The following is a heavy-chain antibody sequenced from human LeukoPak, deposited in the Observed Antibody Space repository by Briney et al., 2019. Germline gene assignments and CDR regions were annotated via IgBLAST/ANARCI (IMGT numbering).Heavy chain of an antibody. CDR1: GGSLNIHSIC. D-gene: IGHD5-18*01. Sequence: SETLSLTCSVSGGSLNIHSICWGWIRQPPGLGLEWIATICSGPTTYYNPYLRSPVTLSADTSKNQLSLMMTSMTALDTAVYYSARLRGGVQLWENWGQGTRVTVSS. V-gene: IGHV4-39*01. CDR3: ARLRGGVQLWEN. J-gene: IGHJ4*02. CDR2: ICSGPTT.